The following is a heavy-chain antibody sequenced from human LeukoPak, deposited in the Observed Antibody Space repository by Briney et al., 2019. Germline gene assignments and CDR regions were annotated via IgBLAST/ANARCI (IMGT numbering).Heavy chain of an antibody. Sequence: PSETLSLTCAVSGGSISSGGYSWSWIRQPPGKGLEWIGYIYHSGSTYYNPSLKSRVTISVDRSKNQFSLKLSSVTAADTAVYYCARVPYYGSGYYFDYWGQGTLVTVSS. J-gene: IGHJ4*02. V-gene: IGHV4-30-2*01. CDR2: IYHSGST. D-gene: IGHD3-10*01. CDR3: ARVPYYGSGYYFDY. CDR1: GGSISSGGYS.